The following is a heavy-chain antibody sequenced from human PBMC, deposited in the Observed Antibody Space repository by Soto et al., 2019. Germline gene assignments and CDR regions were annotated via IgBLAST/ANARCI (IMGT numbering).Heavy chain of an antibody. CDR1: GGTFSSYA. Sequence: SVKVSCKASGGTFSSYAISWVRQAPGQGLEWMGGIIPIFGTANYAQKFQGRVTITADESTSTAYMELSSLRSEDTAVYYCASPAPYYYDSSGYRQFDYWGQGTLVTVSS. V-gene: IGHV1-69*13. CDR3: ASPAPYYYDSSGYRQFDY. CDR2: IIPIFGTA. D-gene: IGHD3-22*01. J-gene: IGHJ4*02.